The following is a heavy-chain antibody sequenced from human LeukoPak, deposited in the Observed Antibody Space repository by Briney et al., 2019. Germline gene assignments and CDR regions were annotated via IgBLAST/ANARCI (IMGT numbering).Heavy chain of an antibody. Sequence: PSETLSLTCAVYGGSFSGYYWSWIRQPPGKGLEWIGEINHSGSTNYNPSLKSRVTISVDTSKNLFSLKLSSVTAADTAVYYCARERPPYYYGSGSYRAFDIWGQGTMVTVSS. CDR2: INHSGST. V-gene: IGHV4-34*01. J-gene: IGHJ3*02. D-gene: IGHD3-10*01. CDR3: ARERPPYYYGSGSYRAFDI. CDR1: GGSFSGYY.